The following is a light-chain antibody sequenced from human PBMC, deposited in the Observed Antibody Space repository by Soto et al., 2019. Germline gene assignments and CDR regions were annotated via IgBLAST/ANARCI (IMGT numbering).Light chain of an antibody. CDR1: SSDVGGYDY. Sequence: QSALTQPRSVSGSPGQSVTISCTGTSSDVGGYDYVSWYQQHPGKAPKLMIYDVSKRPSGVPDRFSGSKSGNTASLPISGLQPEDEADYYCCSYAGSSSSIFGTGNKVTVL. CDR2: DVS. CDR3: CSYAGSSSSI. V-gene: IGLV2-11*01. J-gene: IGLJ1*01.